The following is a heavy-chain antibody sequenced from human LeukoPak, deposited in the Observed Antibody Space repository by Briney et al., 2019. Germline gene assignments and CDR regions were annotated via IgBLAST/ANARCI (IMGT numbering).Heavy chain of an antibody. D-gene: IGHD3-3*01. CDR2: INHSGST. J-gene: IGHJ4*02. CDR1: GGSFSGYY. V-gene: IGHV4-34*01. CDR3: ARDALYYDFWSGYYLY. Sequence: SETLSLTCAVYGGSFSGYYWSWIRQPPGKGLEWIGEINHSGSTNYNPSLKSRVTISVDTSKNQFSLKLSSVTAADTAVYYCARDALYYDFWSGYYLYWGQGTLVTVSS.